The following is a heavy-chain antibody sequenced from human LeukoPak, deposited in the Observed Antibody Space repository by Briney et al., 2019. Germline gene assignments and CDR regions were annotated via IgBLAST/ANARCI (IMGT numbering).Heavy chain of an antibody. Sequence: GGSLRLSCAASGFTFSNYGMHWVRQAPGKGLEWVAVIWSDGSNKYYADSVKGRFTISRDNAKNSLYLQMNSLRVEDTAVYFCAREYSSSPWAFDIWGQGTMVTVSS. J-gene: IGHJ3*02. CDR2: IWSDGSNK. CDR1: GFTFSNYG. V-gene: IGHV3-33*01. D-gene: IGHD6-6*01. CDR3: AREYSSSPWAFDI.